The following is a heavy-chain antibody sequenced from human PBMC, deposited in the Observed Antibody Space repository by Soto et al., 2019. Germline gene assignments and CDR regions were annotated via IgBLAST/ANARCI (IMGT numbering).Heavy chain of an antibody. CDR2: IYHSGST. CDR3: ARGGVDYYDSSGYYFPPYYLDY. V-gene: IGHV4-30-2*01. CDR1: GGSISSGGYS. Sequence: SETLSLTCAVSGGSISSGGYSWSWIRQPPGKGLEWIGYIYHSGSTYYNPSLKSRVTISVDRSKNQFSLKLSSVTAADTAVYYCARGGVDYYDSSGYYFPPYYLDYWGQGTLVTVSS. J-gene: IGHJ4*02. D-gene: IGHD3-22*01.